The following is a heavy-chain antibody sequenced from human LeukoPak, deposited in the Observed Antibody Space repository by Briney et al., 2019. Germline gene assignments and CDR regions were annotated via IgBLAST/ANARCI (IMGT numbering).Heavy chain of an antibody. CDR3: ARKYYYAPYYFDY. CDR2: IYYSGST. D-gene: IGHD3-10*01. Sequence: SETLSLTCTVSGGSISSSSYYWGWIRQPPGKGLEWIGSIYYSGSTYYNPSLKSRVTISVDTSKNQFSLKLSSVTAADTAMYYCARKYYYAPYYFDYWGQGSQVTVSS. V-gene: IGHV4-39*07. CDR1: GGSISSSSYY. J-gene: IGHJ4*02.